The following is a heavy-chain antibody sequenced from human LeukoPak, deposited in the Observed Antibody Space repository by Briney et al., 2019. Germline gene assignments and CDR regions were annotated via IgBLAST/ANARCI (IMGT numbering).Heavy chain of an antibody. D-gene: IGHD1-26*01. CDR1: GFTFSSYW. CDR3: ARDNGGSYSFDY. V-gene: IGHV3-7*03. CDR2: IKQDGSEK. Sequence: GGSLRLSCAASGFTFSSYWMSWVRQAPGKGLEWVANIKQDGSEKYYVDSVKGRFTISRDNAKNFLYLQMNSLRAEDTALYYCARDNGGSYSFDYWGQGTLVTVSS. J-gene: IGHJ4*02.